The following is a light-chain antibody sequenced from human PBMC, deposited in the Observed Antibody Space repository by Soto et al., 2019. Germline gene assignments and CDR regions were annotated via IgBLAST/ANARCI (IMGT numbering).Light chain of an antibody. CDR1: SSNIGAGYD. Sequence: QSVLTQPPSVSGAPGQRVTISCTGSSSNIGAGYDVHWYQHLPGTAPKLLIYGNSNRPSGVPDRFSGSKSGTSASLAITGLQAEDEADYCCQSYDRSLSVVFGGGTKVTVL. CDR2: GNS. V-gene: IGLV1-40*01. CDR3: QSYDRSLSVV. J-gene: IGLJ2*01.